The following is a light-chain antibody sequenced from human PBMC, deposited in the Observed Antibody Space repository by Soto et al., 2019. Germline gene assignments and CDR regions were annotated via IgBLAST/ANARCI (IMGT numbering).Light chain of an antibody. CDR2: SNN. CDR3: AAWDDSLNGPHYV. J-gene: IGLJ1*01. Sequence: QSVLAQPPSASGTPGRRVTISCSGNNSKIVSNTVNWYQQLPGTAPKLLIYSNNQRPSWVPDRFSGSKSGTSASLAISGLQSEDEADYYCAAWDDSLNGPHYVFGTGTKVTVL. CDR1: NSKIVSNT. V-gene: IGLV1-44*01.